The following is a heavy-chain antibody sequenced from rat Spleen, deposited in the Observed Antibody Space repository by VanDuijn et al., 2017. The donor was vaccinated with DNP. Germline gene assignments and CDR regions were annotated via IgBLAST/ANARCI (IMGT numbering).Heavy chain of an antibody. Sequence: EVKLVESGGGLVQPGRSLKLSCSASGFNFNDYWMGWVRQAPGKGLEWIGEIDKDSSPKKYNPSLKDKFTISRENAQKTLYLQMSALGSEDTAIYYCVREKAGVDYWGQGVMVTVSS. V-gene: IGHV4-2*01. CDR1: GFNFNDYW. D-gene: IGHD4-3*01. J-gene: IGHJ2*01. CDR3: VREKAGVDY. CDR2: IDKDSSPK.